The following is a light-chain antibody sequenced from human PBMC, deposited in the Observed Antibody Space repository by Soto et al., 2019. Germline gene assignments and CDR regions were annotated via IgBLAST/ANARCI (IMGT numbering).Light chain of an antibody. CDR1: QSVSSK. CDR2: GAS. CDR3: QQRSNWPPVT. V-gene: IGKV3-11*01. J-gene: IGKJ4*01. Sequence: EIVLTQSPGTLSLSPGERVTLSCRASQSVSSKLAWYQQKPGQAPRLLIYGASTRATGIPARFSGSGSGTEFTLSISSLEPEDFGVYYCQQRSNWPPVTFGGGTKVDIK.